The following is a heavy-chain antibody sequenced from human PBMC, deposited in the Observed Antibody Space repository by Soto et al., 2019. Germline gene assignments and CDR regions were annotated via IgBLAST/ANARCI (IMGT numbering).Heavy chain of an antibody. D-gene: IGHD4-17*01. CDR2: FDPEDGET. J-gene: IGHJ5*02. V-gene: IGHV1-24*01. CDR3: ASRYYGDCFDP. CDR1: GYTLTELS. Sequence: ASVKVSCKVSGYTLTELSMHWVLQAPGKGLEWMGGFDPEDGETIYAQKFQGRVTMTEDTSTDTAYMELRSLRSEDTAVYYCASRYYGDCFDPWGQGTLVTVSS.